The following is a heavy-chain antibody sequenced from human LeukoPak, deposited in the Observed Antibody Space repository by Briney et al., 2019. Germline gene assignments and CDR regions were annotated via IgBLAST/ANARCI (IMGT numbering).Heavy chain of an antibody. V-gene: IGHV1-2*02. D-gene: IGHD2-2*01. CDR3: ARVDVVVVPAAIGANYYYYMDV. CDR1: GHTFTGYY. Sequence: ASVKVSCKASGHTFTGYYMHWVRQAPGQGLECMGWINPNSGGTNYAQKFQGRVTMTRDTSISTAYMELSRLRSDDTAVYYCARVDVVVVPAAIGANYYYYMDVWGKGTTVTVSS. CDR2: INPNSGGT. J-gene: IGHJ6*03.